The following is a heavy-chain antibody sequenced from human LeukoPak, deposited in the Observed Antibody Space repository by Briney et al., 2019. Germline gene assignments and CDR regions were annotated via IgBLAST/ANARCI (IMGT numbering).Heavy chain of an antibody. D-gene: IGHD7-27*01. CDR1: GFTFSIYA. CDR2: VSPPGGGT. CDR3: ARDLAWGAFDY. V-gene: IGHV3-23*01. Sequence: PGGSLRLSCAASGFTFSIYAMSWVRQAPGKGLEWLSGVSPPGGGTYYADSVKGRFTISRDDSNNTLSLQMNSLRVEDTAVYYCARDLAWGAFDYWGQGTLVTVSS. J-gene: IGHJ4*02.